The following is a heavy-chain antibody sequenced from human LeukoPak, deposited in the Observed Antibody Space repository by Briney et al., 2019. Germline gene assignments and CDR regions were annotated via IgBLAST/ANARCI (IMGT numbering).Heavy chain of an antibody. V-gene: IGHV7-4-1*02. Sequence: ASVKVSCKASGYTFTGYYMHWVRQAPGQGLEWMGYINTNTGNPTYAQGFTGRLVFFLDTSVSTAYLQVSSLKAEDTAVYYCARWDGDYGYDYWGQGTLVTVSS. CDR1: GYTFTGYY. J-gene: IGHJ4*02. CDR3: ARWDGDYGYDY. CDR2: INTNTGNP. D-gene: IGHD4-17*01.